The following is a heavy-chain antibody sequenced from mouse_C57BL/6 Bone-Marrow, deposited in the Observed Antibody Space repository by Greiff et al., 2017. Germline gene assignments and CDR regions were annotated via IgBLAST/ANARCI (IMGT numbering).Heavy chain of an antibody. CDR3: ATTTHYYAMDY. Sequence: QVQLQQPGAELVKPGASVKMSCKASGYTFTSYWITWVKQRPGQGLEWIGDIYPGSGSTNYSEKFKSKATLTGDTSSSTAYMQRSSLTSEDSAVYYCATTTHYYAMDYGGQGTSVTVSS. J-gene: IGHJ4*01. CDR2: IYPGSGST. V-gene: IGHV1-55*01. D-gene: IGHD1-1*01. CDR1: GYTFTSYW.